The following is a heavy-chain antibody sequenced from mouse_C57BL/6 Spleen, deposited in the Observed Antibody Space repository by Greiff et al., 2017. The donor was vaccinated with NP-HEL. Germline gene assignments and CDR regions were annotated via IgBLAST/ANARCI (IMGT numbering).Heavy chain of an antibody. CDR1: GYTFTNYW. Sequence: QVQLQQSGAELVRPGTSVKMSCKASGYTFTNYWIGWAKQRPGHGLEWIGDIYPGGGYTNYNEKFKGKATLTADKSSSTAYMQFSSLTSEDSAIYYCARGHYGTPYYFDYWGQGTTLTVSS. CDR2: IYPGGGYT. CDR3: ARGHYGTPYYFDY. V-gene: IGHV1-63*01. J-gene: IGHJ2*01. D-gene: IGHD1-1*01.